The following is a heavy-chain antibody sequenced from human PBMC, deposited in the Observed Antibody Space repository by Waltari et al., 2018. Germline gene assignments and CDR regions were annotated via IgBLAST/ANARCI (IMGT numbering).Heavy chain of an antibody. Sequence: QVQLQESGPGLGKPSETLSLNCTVSGYSISSGYYWGWIRQPPGKGLEWIGSIYHSGNTYYNPSLKSRVTLSVDTSKNQFSLKLSSVTAADTAVYYCARDRGYYYDSSGYPYFDYWGQGTLVTVSS. D-gene: IGHD3-22*01. CDR2: IYHSGNT. J-gene: IGHJ4*02. V-gene: IGHV4-38-2*02. CDR3: ARDRGYYYDSSGYPYFDY. CDR1: GYSISSGYY.